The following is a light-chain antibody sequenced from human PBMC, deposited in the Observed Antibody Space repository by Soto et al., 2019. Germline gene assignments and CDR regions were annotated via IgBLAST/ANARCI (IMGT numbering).Light chain of an antibody. CDR1: QSVSSN. J-gene: IGKJ1*01. V-gene: IGKV3-15*01. CDR2: GAS. Sequence: EIVMTQSPATLSVSPGERATLSCRASQSVSSNLAWYQQKPGQAPRLLIYGASTRATGVPARFRGSGSETEFTLTISSLQSEDFAVYYCHQYNSWLWTFGQGTKVEIK. CDR3: HQYNSWLWT.